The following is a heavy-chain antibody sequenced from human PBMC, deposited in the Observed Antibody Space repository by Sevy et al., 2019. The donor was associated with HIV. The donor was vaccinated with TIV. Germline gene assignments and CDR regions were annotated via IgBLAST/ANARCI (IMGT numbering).Heavy chain of an antibody. CDR2: IIPIFGTA. V-gene: IGHV1-69*13. CDR3: AGGGIVVVTKRDAFDI. D-gene: IGHD2-21*02. Sequence: ASVKVSCKASGGTFSSYAISWVRQAPGQGLEWMGGIIPIFGTANYAQKFQGRVTITADESTSTAYMELSSLRSEDTAVYYCAGGGIVVVTKRDAFDIWGQGTMVTVSS. J-gene: IGHJ3*02. CDR1: GGTFSSYA.